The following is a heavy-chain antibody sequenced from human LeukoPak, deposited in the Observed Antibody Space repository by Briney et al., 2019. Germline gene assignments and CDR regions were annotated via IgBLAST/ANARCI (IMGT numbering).Heavy chain of an antibody. V-gene: IGHV4-59*01. D-gene: IGHD3-22*01. CDR2: IYYSGST. CDR1: GGSISSYY. J-gene: IGHJ5*02. CDR3: ARDEYYYDSSGYRRGGFDP. Sequence: SETLSLTCTVSGGSISSYYWSWIRQPPGRGLEWIGYIYYSGSTNYNPSLKSRVTISVDTSKNQFSLKLSSVTAADTALYYCARDEYYYDSSGYRRGGFDPWGQGTLVTVSS.